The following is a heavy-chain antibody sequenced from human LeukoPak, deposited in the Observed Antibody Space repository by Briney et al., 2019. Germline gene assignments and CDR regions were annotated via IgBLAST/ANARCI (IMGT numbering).Heavy chain of an antibody. V-gene: IGHV3-23*01. Sequence: GGSLRLSCAASGFTFSSYAMSWVRQAPGKGLEWVSAISGSGGSTYYADSVKGRFTISRDNSKNTLYLQMNSLRAEDTAVYYCAKVLKDFWSGYYPYYFDYWGQGTLVTVSS. D-gene: IGHD3-3*01. J-gene: IGHJ4*02. CDR3: AKVLKDFWSGYYPYYFDY. CDR1: GFTFSSYA. CDR2: ISGSGGST.